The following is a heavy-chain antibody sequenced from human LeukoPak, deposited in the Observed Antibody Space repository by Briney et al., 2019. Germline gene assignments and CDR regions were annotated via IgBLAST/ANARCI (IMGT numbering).Heavy chain of an antibody. D-gene: IGHD4-23*01. J-gene: IGHJ4*02. CDR1: GFTFSSYW. CDR3: ARGRPHGNDY. CDR2: IASDGSST. Sequence: GGSLRLSCAASGFTFSSYWMNWVRQAPGKGLVWVSRIASDGSSTTYADSVKGRFSISRDNAKNTLYLQMNSLRAEDTAVYYCARGRPHGNDYWGQGTLVTASS. V-gene: IGHV3-74*01.